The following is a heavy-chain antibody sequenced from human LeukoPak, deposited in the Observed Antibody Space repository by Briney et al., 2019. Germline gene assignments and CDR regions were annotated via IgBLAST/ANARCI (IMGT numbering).Heavy chain of an antibody. CDR3: ARDCRGGGGSCYPGGDYYYSMDV. CDR1: GYTFTSYG. CDR2: ISAYNGNT. J-gene: IGHJ6*02. D-gene: IGHD2-15*01. V-gene: IGHV1-18*01. Sequence: ASVKVSCKASGYTFTSYGISWVRQAPGQGLEWMGWISAYNGNTNYAQKLQGRVTMTTDTSTSTAYMELRSLRSDDTAVYYCARDCRGGGGSCYPGGDYYYSMDVWGQGTTVTVSS.